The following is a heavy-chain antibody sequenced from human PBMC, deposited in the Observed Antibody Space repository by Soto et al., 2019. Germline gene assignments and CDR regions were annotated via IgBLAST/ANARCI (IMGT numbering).Heavy chain of an antibody. V-gene: IGHV1-18*01. CDR1: GYTFTSYG. Sequence: QVQLVQSGAEVKKPGASVKVSCKASGYTFTSYGISWVRQAPGQGLEWMGWISAYSGNTNYAQKLQGRVTMTTDTSTSTAYVELRRLRSDDTAVYYCAREGTYYYDSSGPTAALYDYYGMDVWGQGTTVTVSS. CDR3: AREGTYYYDSSGPTAALYDYYGMDV. J-gene: IGHJ6*02. CDR2: ISAYSGNT. D-gene: IGHD3-22*01.